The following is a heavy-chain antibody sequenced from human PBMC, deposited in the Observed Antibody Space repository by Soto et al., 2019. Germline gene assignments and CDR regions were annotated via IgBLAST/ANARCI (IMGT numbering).Heavy chain of an antibody. CDR3: ATLTAGGSCRGY. J-gene: IGHJ4*02. CDR1: GASVSSASYH. D-gene: IGHD6-25*01. CDR2: ITGSP. Sequence: QVQLQESGPGLVEPSQTLSLTCTVSGASVSSASYHWSWIRQHPGKGLEWIGYITGSPYYNPSLKSRVTISLDTSRNHFSLELSSVTAADTAVYYCATLTAGGSCRGYWGQGTLVTVSS. V-gene: IGHV4-31*03.